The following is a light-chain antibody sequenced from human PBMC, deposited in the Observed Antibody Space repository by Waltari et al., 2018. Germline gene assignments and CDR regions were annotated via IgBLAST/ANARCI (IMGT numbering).Light chain of an antibody. CDR1: SLRSHY. V-gene: IGLV3-19*01. CDR3: SSRDSGAHRHV. CDR2: GQN. Sequence: SSELTQDPAVSVAFGQTVRTTCQRDSLRSHYSTWYQQKAGQAPILVIYGQNNRPSGIPDRFSGSYSGRTASLTITGAQAEDEADYYCSSRDSGAHRHVFGTGTKVTVL. J-gene: IGLJ1*01.